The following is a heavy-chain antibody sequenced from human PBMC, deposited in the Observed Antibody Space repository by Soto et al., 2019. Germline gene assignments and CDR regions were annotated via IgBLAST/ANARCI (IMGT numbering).Heavy chain of an antibody. D-gene: IGHD2-8*01. V-gene: IGHV1-3*01. Sequence: GASVKVSCKASVYTFTSYAMHWVRQAPRQRLEWMGWINAGNGNTKYSQKFQGRVTITRDTSASTAYMELSSLRSEDTAVYYCAREPSMDYYYYGMDVWGQGTTVTAP. J-gene: IGHJ6*02. CDR1: VYTFTSYA. CDR2: INAGNGNT. CDR3: AREPSMDYYYYGMDV.